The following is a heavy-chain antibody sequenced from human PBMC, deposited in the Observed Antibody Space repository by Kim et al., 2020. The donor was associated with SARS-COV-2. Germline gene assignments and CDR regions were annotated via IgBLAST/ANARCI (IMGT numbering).Heavy chain of an antibody. V-gene: IGHV4-39*01. CDR3: ARTKDFRRGYYGSGFFDY. Sequence: SETLSLTCTVSAASISTNDYSWGWIRQPPGKGLEWIGSISYTGSTYDNPSLKSRATISVDTSKNQFSLNLSSVTAADTAVYYCARTKDFRRGYYGSGFFDYGGQGCLVTVSA. J-gene: IGHJ4*02. CDR2: ISYTGST. CDR1: AASISTNDYS. D-gene: IGHD3-10*01.